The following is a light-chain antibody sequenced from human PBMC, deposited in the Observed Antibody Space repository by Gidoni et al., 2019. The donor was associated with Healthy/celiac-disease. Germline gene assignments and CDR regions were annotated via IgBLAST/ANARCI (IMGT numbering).Light chain of an antibody. CDR3: QQYDNLPLT. Sequence: DIQMTQSPSSLSASVGDRVTITCQASQDISNYLNWYQQKPGKAPKLLIYDASNLETGVPSRFSGSGSGTDFTFTISSLQPEDIATYYCQQYDNLPLTLGXGPRWRSN. CDR2: DAS. CDR1: QDISNY. J-gene: IGKJ4*01. V-gene: IGKV1-33*01.